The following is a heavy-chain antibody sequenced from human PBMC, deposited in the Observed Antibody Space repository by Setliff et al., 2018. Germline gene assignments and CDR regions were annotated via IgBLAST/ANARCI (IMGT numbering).Heavy chain of an antibody. CDR2: ISSSSSYI. Sequence: GSLRLSCAASGFTFSSYSMNWVRQAPGKGLEWVSSISSSSSYIYYADSVKGRFTISRDNAKNSLYLQMNSLRAEDTAVYYCARDGCIYGSGTIFRYYYYGMDVWGQGTTVTVSS. CDR1: GFTFSSYS. D-gene: IGHD3-10*01. J-gene: IGHJ6*02. V-gene: IGHV3-21*01. CDR3: ARDGCIYGSGTIFRYYYYGMDV.